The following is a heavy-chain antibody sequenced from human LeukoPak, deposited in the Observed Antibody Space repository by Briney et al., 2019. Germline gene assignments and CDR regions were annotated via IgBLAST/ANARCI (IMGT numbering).Heavy chain of an antibody. D-gene: IGHD1-14*01. J-gene: IGHJ6*02. CDR2: INWNGGST. CDR3: ARASNPDYYYYDMDG. V-gene: IGHV3-20*04. CDR1: GFTFDDYG. Sequence: GGSLRLSCAASGFTFDDYGMSWVRQAPGKGLEWVSGINWNGGSTTYADSVKGRFTISRDNAKNSHYLQMNSLRAEDTALYYCARASNPDYYYYDMDGWGQGTTVTVPS.